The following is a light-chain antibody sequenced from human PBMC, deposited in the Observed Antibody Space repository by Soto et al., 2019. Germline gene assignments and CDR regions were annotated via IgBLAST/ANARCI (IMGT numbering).Light chain of an antibody. Sequence: QPVLTQSPSASASLGASVKLTCTLSSEHSTYAIAWHQQQPKKGPRYLMKLNSDGSHNKGDGIPDCFSGSSSGAERYLTISSLQSEDEADYYCQSYDSSLSGVVFGGGTKLTVL. J-gene: IGLJ2*01. CDR3: QSYDSSLSGVV. CDR2: LNSDGSH. V-gene: IGLV4-69*01. CDR1: SEHSTYA.